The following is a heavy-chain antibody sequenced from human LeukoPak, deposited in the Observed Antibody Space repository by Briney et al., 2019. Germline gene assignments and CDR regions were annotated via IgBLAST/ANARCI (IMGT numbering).Heavy chain of an antibody. CDR3: ARGPHIVVVVAAIRLRQNWFDP. CDR1: GYTFTSYG. D-gene: IGHD2-15*01. Sequence: ASVKVSSKASGYTFTSYGISWVRQAPGQGLEWMGWISAYNGNTNYAQKLQGRVTMTTDTSTSTAYMELRSLRSDDTAVYYCARGPHIVVVVAAIRLRQNWFDPWGQGTLVTVSS. J-gene: IGHJ5*02. CDR2: ISAYNGNT. V-gene: IGHV1-18*01.